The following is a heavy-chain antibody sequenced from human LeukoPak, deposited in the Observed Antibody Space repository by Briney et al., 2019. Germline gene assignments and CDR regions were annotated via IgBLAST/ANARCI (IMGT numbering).Heavy chain of an antibody. D-gene: IGHD6-13*01. V-gene: IGHV3-48*01. CDR1: GFTFSSNG. CDR3: AREKAAGKGSYYYYYGMDV. J-gene: IGHJ6*02. Sequence: GGSLRLSCAASGFTFSSNGMNWVRQAPGKGLEWVSYISATGGTICYADSVKGRFTISRDNSKNTLYLQMNSLRAEDTAVYYCAREKAAGKGSYYYYYGMDVWGQGTTVTVSS. CDR2: ISATGGTI.